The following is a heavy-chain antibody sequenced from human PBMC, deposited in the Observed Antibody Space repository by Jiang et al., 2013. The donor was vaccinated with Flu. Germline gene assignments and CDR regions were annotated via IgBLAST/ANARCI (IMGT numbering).Heavy chain of an antibody. D-gene: IGHD2-21*02. Sequence: GAEVKKPGESLKISCKGSGYSFTSYWIGWVRQMPGKGLEWMGIIYPGDSDTRYSPSFQGQVTISADKSISTAYLQWSSLKASDTAMYYCASNLAYCGGDCYSGYDGAFDIWGQGTMVTVSS. J-gene: IGHJ3*02. V-gene: IGHV5-51*03. CDR1: GYSFTSYW. CDR3: ASNLAYCGGDCYSGYDGAFDI. CDR2: IYPGDSDT.